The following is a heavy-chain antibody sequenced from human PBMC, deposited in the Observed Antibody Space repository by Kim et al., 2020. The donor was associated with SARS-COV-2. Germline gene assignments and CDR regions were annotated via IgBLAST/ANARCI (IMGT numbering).Heavy chain of an antibody. CDR2: IYSGDKT. D-gene: IGHD6-13*01. J-gene: IGHJ4*02. V-gene: IGHV3-66*01. CDR1: GVTVSSNY. Sequence: GGSLRLSCAASGVTVSSNYMSWLRKAPGKGLEWLSVIYSGDKTYYVESVKGRLTISRDNSKNTLYLQMSSLRVEDTAVYYCATNLAAAGVVWGQGTLVT. CDR3: ATNLAAAGVV.